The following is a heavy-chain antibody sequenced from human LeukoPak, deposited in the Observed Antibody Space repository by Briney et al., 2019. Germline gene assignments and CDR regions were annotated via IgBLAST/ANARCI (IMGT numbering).Heavy chain of an antibody. CDR2: INHSGST. CDR1: GGSFSGYY. J-gene: IGHJ4*02. Sequence: ASETLSLTCAVYGGSFSGYYWSWIRQPPGKGLEWIGEINHSGSTNCNPSLKSRVTISVDTSKNQFSLKLSSVTAADTAVYYCASRYYYDSSTFDYWGQGTLVTVSS. D-gene: IGHD3-22*01. V-gene: IGHV4-34*01. CDR3: ASRYYYDSSTFDY.